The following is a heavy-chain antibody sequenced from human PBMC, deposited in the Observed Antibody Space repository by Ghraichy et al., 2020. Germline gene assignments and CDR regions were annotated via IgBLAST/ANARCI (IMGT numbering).Heavy chain of an antibody. V-gene: IGHV3-11*01. CDR2: ISSGGNTI. Sequence: GGSLRLSCAASGFPLSDNYMTWIRQAPGKGLEWVSYISSGGNTIYYADSVKGRFTVSRDNARNSLYLQMNSLRAEDTAVYYCARGHWGLDYWGQGTLVTVSS. CDR1: GFPLSDNY. CDR3: ARGHWGLDY. J-gene: IGHJ4*02. D-gene: IGHD7-27*01.